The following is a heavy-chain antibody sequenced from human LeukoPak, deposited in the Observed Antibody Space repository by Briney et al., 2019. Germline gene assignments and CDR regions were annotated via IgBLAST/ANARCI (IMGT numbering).Heavy chain of an antibody. V-gene: IGHV3-33*01. D-gene: IGHD6-19*01. Sequence: PGRSLRLSCAASGFTVSSYGIHWVRQAPGKGLEWVAVIWYDGSNKYYADSVKGRFTISRDNSKNTLYLQMNSLRAEDTAVYYCATGIAVAGTFDYWGQGTLVTVSS. CDR3: ATGIAVAGTFDY. J-gene: IGHJ4*02. CDR1: GFTVSSYG. CDR2: IWYDGSNK.